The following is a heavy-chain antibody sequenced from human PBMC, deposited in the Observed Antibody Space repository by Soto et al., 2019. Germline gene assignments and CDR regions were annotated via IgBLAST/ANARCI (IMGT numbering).Heavy chain of an antibody. CDR2: ISYDGSNK. V-gene: IGHV3-30-3*01. CDR1: GFTFSSYA. CDR3: ASPGIAAKSDP. D-gene: IGHD6-13*01. J-gene: IGHJ5*02. Sequence: PGGSLRLSCAASGFTFSSYAMHWVRQAPGKGLEWVAVISYDGSNKYYADSVKGRSTISRDNSKNTLYLQMNSLRAEDTAVYYCASPGIAAKSDPWGQGTLVTVSS.